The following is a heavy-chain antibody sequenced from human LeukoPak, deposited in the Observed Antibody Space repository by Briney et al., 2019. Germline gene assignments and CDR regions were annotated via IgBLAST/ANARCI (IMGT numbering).Heavy chain of an antibody. V-gene: IGHV3-23*01. D-gene: IGHD3-10*01. J-gene: IGHJ4*02. CDR1: GFTFSTSA. Sequence: SGGSLRLSCAASGFTFSTSAMNWVRQAPGKGLEWVSAISTSGASTYYADSVKGRFSISRDNSKNTLYLQMNSLRAEDTAVYYCARSWFGGFDYWGQGTLVTVSS. CDR3: ARSWFGGFDY. CDR2: ISTSGAST.